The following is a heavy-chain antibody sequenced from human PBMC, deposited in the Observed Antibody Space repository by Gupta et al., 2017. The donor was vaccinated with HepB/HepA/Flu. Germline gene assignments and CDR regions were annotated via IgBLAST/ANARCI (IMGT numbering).Heavy chain of an antibody. CDR3: AKDFSAATIEGVCGY. V-gene: IGHV3-23*01. CDR1: GFLFRSYA. J-gene: IGHJ4*02. CDR2: ISGSGGST. Sequence: EVQLLESGGGLVQLGGSLRLSCAASGFLFRSYAMRWVRQAPGKGLEWVSAISGSGGSTYYADSVKGRFTISRDNSKNTLYLQMNSLRAEDTAVYYCAKDFSAATIEGVCGYWGQGTLVTVSS. D-gene: IGHD5-12*01.